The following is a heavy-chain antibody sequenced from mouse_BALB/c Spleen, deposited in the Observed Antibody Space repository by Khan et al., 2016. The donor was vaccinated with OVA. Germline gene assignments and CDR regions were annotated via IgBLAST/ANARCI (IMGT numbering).Heavy chain of an antibody. Sequence: VQLQQSGTELVRPGASVKLSCKASGYTFTNYWINWVKQRPGQGLEWIGNIYPSDSYTNYNQKFKDMATLTVDKSSSTAYLQLSSPASEDSAVYYCTGEGVDGSSFDYWGQGTLVTVSA. CDR3: TGEGVDGSSFDY. CDR2: IYPSDSYT. D-gene: IGHD2-3*01. V-gene: IGHV1-69*02. CDR1: GYTFTNYW. J-gene: IGHJ3*01.